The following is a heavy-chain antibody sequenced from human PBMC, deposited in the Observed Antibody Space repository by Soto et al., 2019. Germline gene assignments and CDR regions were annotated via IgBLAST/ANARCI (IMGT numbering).Heavy chain of an antibody. CDR3: ARSLSRRAGPCGGDVYFVT. J-gene: IGHJ5*02. D-gene: IGHD2-21*02. V-gene: IGHV3-23*01. CDR1: GFTFSSYA. Sequence: PGGSLRLSCAASGFTFSSYAMSWVRQAPGKGLEWVSAISGSGGSTYYADSVKGRFTISRDNSKNTLYLLMNSLRAEDTAVYYFARSLSRRAGPCGGDVYFVTWGEGTLVTFSS. CDR2: ISGSGGST.